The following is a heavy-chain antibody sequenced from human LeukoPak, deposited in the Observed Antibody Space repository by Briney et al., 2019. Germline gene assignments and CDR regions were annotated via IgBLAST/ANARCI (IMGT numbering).Heavy chain of an antibody. CDR1: RFTFSSYA. V-gene: IGHV3-30*04. J-gene: IGHJ4*02. CDR3: ARGRRGSDY. CDR2: ISYDESKK. D-gene: IGHD3-10*01. Sequence: SGRSLRLSCAASRFTFSSYAMHWVRQAPGKGLEWVAVISYDESKKYSADSVKGRFTISRDNSKNTLYLQMNSLTAEDTAVYYCARGRRGSDYWGQGTLVTVSS.